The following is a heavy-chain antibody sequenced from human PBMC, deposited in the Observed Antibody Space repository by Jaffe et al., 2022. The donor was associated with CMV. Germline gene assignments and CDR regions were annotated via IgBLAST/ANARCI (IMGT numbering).Heavy chain of an antibody. V-gene: IGHV3-7*03. Sequence: EVQLVESGGILVQPGGSLRLSCAASGFRFSRYWMSWVRQAPGKGLEWVAHIKEDGSDQYYVDSVKGRFTISRDNTESSLFLQMHSLRGEDTAFYYCARLSYDFWSGPGTLGRRSYYFYMDVWGKGTTVIVSS. CDR1: GFRFSRYW. D-gene: IGHD3-3*01. CDR3: ARLSYDFWSGPGTLGRRSYYFYMDV. J-gene: IGHJ6*03. CDR2: IKEDGSDQ.